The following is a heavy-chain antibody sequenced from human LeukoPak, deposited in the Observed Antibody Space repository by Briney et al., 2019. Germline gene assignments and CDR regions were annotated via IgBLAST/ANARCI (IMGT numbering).Heavy chain of an antibody. D-gene: IGHD2/OR15-2a*01. CDR2: IFPDGRT. CDR1: GLTVTDNY. J-gene: IGHJ4*02. CDR3: ARTNTVYGDFDY. Sequence: GGSLRLSCAASGLTVTDNYFSWVRHAPGKGLEWVSVIFPDGRTYHADSVKGRFTISRDRPKNTLLLQMNSLRADDTALYHCARTNTVYGDFDYWGQGILVTVSS. V-gene: IGHV3-53*01.